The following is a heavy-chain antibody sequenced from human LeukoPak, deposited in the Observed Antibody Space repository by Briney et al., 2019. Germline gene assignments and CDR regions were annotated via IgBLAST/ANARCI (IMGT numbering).Heavy chain of an antibody. CDR2: ISTRESNT. J-gene: IGHJ4*02. D-gene: IGHD6-25*01. CDR3: TWGVGSAS. V-gene: IGHV3-23*01. Sequence: PGGSLRLSCAASVCTFGSYPMSWVRKAPWKGLGWVSTISTRESNTYYADSVKGRFTISRDNSKNTVYLQMNSLRAEDTAIYYCTWGVGSASWGQGTLVTVSS. CDR1: VCTFGSYP.